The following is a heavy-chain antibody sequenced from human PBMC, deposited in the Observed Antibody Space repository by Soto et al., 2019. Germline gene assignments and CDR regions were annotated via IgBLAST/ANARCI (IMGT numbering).Heavy chain of an antibody. V-gene: IGHV1-18*01. CDR2: ISTHNGNT. Sequence: QVQLVQSGAEVKKPGASVKVSCKASGYTFIRYGISWVRQAPGQGLEWMGWISTHNGNTYYAQNFQGRVTMTSDTPTSTADMELRSLRSDDTALYSCVRDEISSAGLDPWGQGTLVTVSS. CDR1: GYTFIRYG. CDR3: VRDEISSAGLDP. J-gene: IGHJ5*02.